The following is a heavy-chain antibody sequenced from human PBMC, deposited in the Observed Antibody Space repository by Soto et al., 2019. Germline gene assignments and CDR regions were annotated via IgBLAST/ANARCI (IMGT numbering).Heavy chain of an antibody. J-gene: IGHJ5*02. Sequence: TLSLTCAVSGGSINSDGYSWSWIRQPPGKGLEWIGYIYHSVNTYYNSSLKSRVTISVDRSKNQFSLKLTSVTAADTAVYYCARGFHYYYGSGTYYNWLDPWGQGTLVTVSS. CDR1: GGSINSDGYS. CDR3: ARGFHYYYGSGTYYNWLDP. V-gene: IGHV4-30-2*01. CDR2: IYHSVNT. D-gene: IGHD3-10*01.